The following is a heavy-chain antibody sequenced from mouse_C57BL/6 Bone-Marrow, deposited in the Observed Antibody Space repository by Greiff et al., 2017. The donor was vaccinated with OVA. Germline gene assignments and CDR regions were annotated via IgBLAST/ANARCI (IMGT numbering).Heavy chain of an antibody. J-gene: IGHJ2*01. V-gene: IGHV5-4*01. CDR1: GFTFSSYA. D-gene: IGHD1-2*01. Sequence: EVQLVESGGGLVKPGGSLKLSCAASGFTFSSYAMSWVRQTPEKRLEWVATISDGGSYTYYPDNVKGRFTISRDNAKNNLYLQMSQLKSEDTAMYYCAREAFSGYGVDYWGQGTTLTVSS. CDR3: AREAFSGYGVDY. CDR2: ISDGGSYT.